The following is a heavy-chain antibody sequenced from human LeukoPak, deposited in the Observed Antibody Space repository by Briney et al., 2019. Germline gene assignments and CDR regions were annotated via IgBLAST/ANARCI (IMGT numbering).Heavy chain of an antibody. V-gene: IGHV3-7*01. CDR3: AKDPTTVEMATNHNYYYYMDV. J-gene: IGHJ6*03. CDR1: GFTFSRYW. D-gene: IGHD5-24*01. CDR2: IKQDGSAT. Sequence: GGSLRLSCAASGFTFSRYWMSWVRQAPGKGLEWVASIKQDGSATYYVDSVKGRFTISRDNSKNTLYLQMNSLRGEDTAVYYCAKDPTTVEMATNHNYYYYMDVWGKGTTVTISS.